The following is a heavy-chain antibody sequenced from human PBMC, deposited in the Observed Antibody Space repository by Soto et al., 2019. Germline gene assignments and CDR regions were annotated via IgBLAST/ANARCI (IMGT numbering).Heavy chain of an antibody. V-gene: IGHV1-2*02. D-gene: IGHD6-13*01. Sequence: ASVKVSCKVSGYTFTGYYMHWVRQAPGQGLEWMGWINPNSGDTNYAQKFQGRVTMTRDTSISTAYMELSRLISDDTAVYYCARDSARAAAGTGYYYYGMDVWGQGTTVTVSS. CDR2: INPNSGDT. J-gene: IGHJ6*02. CDR3: ARDSARAAAGTGYYYYGMDV. CDR1: GYTFTGYY.